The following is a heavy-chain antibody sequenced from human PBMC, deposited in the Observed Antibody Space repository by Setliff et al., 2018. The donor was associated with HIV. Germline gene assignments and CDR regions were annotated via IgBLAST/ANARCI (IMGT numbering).Heavy chain of an antibody. CDR3: ARGVPAVTGYHFDY. CDR2: IRLDGSDK. CDR1: GFTFRNYG. V-gene: IGHV3-30*02. Sequence: GGSLRLSCAASGFTFRNYGMHWVRQAPGKGLEWVAFIRLDGSDKFYADSVKGRFTISRDNSKNTLFLQMNSLRSEDTAVYYCARGVPAVTGYHFDYWGQGTLVTVS. D-gene: IGHD6-19*01. J-gene: IGHJ4*02.